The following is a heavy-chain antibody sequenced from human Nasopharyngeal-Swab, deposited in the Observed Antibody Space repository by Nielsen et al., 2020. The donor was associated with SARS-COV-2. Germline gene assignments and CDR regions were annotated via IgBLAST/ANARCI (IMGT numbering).Heavy chain of an antibody. D-gene: IGHD3-3*01. CDR2: ISYDGNYK. V-gene: IGHV3-30*18. Sequence: GGSLRLSCAASGFTFSSYGMHWVRQAPGKGLEWVAVISYDGNYKYYADSVQGRFTISRDNSKNTLFLQMNSLRAEDTAVYYCAKGRVTIFGMVIIDYYYYMDVWGKGTTVTVSS. J-gene: IGHJ6*03. CDR3: AKGRVTIFGMVIIDYYYYMDV. CDR1: GFTFSSYG.